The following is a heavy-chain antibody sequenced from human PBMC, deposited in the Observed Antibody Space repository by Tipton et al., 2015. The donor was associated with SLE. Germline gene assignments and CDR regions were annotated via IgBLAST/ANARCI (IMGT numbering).Heavy chain of an antibody. Sequence: SLRLSCAASGFIFSMHTMTWVRQAPGKGLQWVSGITRDGVTTWSADSVKGRFTISRDNAQSSVFLQMDSLRVEDTAVYYCARDWALGLQCSVSSCYGGDYWGQGTLVTVSS. CDR3: ARDWALGLQCSVSSCYGGDY. CDR1: GFIFSMHT. CDR2: ITRDGVTT. D-gene: IGHD1-26*01. V-gene: IGHV3-23*01. J-gene: IGHJ4*02.